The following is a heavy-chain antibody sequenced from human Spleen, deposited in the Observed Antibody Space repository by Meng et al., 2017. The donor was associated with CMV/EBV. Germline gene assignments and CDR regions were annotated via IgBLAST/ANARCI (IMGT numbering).Heavy chain of an antibody. CDR3: ARDPRYSTGYRFLNY. V-gene: IGHV3-30*04. Sequence: SRFSFSKSAMHWVRQAPGKGLEWVAIISFDGNNTYYADSVMGRFTISRDNPNNTLYLQMHSLRPEDTALYYCARDPRYSTGYRFLNYWGQGTLVTVSS. J-gene: IGHJ4*02. CDR1: RFSFSKSA. D-gene: IGHD3-16*02. CDR2: ISFDGNNT.